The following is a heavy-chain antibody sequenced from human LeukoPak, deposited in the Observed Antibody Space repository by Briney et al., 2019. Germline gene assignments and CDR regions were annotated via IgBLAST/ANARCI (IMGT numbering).Heavy chain of an antibody. J-gene: IGHJ4*02. V-gene: IGHV4-59*08. Sequence: SETLSLTCTVSGGSISSYYWSWIRQPPGKGLEWIGYIYYSGSTNYNPSLKSRVTISVDTSKSQFSLKLSSVTAADTAVYYCARTFGVVDYWGQGTLVTVSS. CDR1: GGSISSYY. CDR2: IYYSGST. D-gene: IGHD3-3*01. CDR3: ARTFGVVDY.